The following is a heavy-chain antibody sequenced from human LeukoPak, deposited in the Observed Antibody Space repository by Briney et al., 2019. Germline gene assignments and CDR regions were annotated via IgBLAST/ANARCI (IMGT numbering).Heavy chain of an antibody. Sequence: SETLSLTCTVSGGSITSYHYSWIRQPPGKGLEWIGYIYYSGSTNYNPSLKSRVTISVDTSKNQFSLKLRSVTAADTAVFYCARSVYGSGSYYLDYWGQGTLVTVSS. CDR1: GGSITSYH. CDR2: IYYSGST. V-gene: IGHV4-59*12. CDR3: ARSVYGSGSYYLDY. D-gene: IGHD3-10*01. J-gene: IGHJ4*02.